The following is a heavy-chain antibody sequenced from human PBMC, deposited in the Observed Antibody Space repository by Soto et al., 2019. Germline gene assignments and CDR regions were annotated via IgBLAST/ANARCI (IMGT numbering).Heavy chain of an antibody. CDR2: IIPMLGVR. CDR3: TIGSWSGEVFDI. V-gene: IGHV1-69*02. D-gene: IGHD2-21*01. CDR1: GGTFSTYS. J-gene: IGHJ3*02. Sequence: QVQLVQSGAEVKKPGSSVKVSCKDSGGTFSTYSMFWVRQAPGQGLEWMGRIIPMLGVRNYAQRFQDRVTIIADKSTATVHMELSSLGSEDTALYSCTIGSWSGEVFDIWGQGTMVTVSS.